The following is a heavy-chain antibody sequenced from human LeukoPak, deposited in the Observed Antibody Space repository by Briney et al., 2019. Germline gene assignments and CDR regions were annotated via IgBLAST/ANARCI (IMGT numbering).Heavy chain of an antibody. J-gene: IGHJ6*02. V-gene: IGHV6-1*01. CDR2: TYYGSKWYN. CDR3: ARVYSNPLYYYYYGMDV. D-gene: IGHD4-11*01. Sequence: SSQTLSLTCAISGDSVSSNSAAWNWIRQSPSRGLEWLGRTYYGSKWYNDYAVSVKSRITINPDTSKNQFSLQLNSVTPEDTAVYYCARVYSNPLYYYYYGMDVWGQGTTVTVSS. CDR1: GDSVSSNSAA.